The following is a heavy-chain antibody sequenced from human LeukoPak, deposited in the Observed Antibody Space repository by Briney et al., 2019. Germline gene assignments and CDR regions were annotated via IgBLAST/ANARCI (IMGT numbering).Heavy chain of an antibody. D-gene: IGHD3-9*01. J-gene: IGHJ4*02. Sequence: SQTLSPTCAVSGGALNAGGYSWGAVWQPPGRGLWWGLYVYTSGSTYYNPSLESRVTISLDTSKNQFSLKLTSVTAADTAVYCCARGAHYIILTAHFDYWGQGTLVTVSS. CDR1: GGALNAGGYS. CDR2: VYTSGST. V-gene: IGHV4-30-2*01. CDR3: ARGAHYIILTAHFDY.